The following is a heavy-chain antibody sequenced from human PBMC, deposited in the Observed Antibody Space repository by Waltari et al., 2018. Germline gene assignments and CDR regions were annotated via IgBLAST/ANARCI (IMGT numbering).Heavy chain of an antibody. CDR1: GGPSGNYA. Sequence: QVLLQESGPGLVKPSETLSLTCPLAGGPSGNYARTGIRQPPGKGLEWIGYVHNSGTTHYNPSLESRVAISIDMSKNQVSLNLKSVAAADTAVYFCARDAGYCDTSRCTDYLDHWGQGRLVIVSS. D-gene: IGHD2-15*01. J-gene: IGHJ4*02. V-gene: IGHV4-59*13. CDR2: VHNSGTT. CDR3: ARDAGYCDTSRCTDYLDH.